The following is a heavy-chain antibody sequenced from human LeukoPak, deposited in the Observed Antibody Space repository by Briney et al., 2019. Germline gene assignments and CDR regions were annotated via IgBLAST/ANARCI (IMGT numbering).Heavy chain of an antibody. D-gene: IGHD6-19*01. CDR3: ARASAVAGTRDY. V-gene: IGHV3-7*01. CDR1: GFTFSSYW. Sequence: GGSLRLSCAASGFTFSSYWMSWVRQAPGKGLEWVANIKSDGSDKYYADSVKGRFTISRDNAKNSLYLQMNSLRAEDTAIYYCARASAVAGTRDYWGQGTLVTVSS. CDR2: IKSDGSDK. J-gene: IGHJ4*02.